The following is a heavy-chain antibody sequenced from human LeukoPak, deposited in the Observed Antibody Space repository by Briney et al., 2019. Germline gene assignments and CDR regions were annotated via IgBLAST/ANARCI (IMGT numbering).Heavy chain of an antibody. CDR2: INPSSGST. Sequence: ASVKVSCKTSGYTFTSYYIHWVRQAPGQGLEWMGVINPSSGSTTYAQKFQGRVTMTRDTSTSTVYMELSSLRSEDTVVYYCARGRAVGASMLDYWGQGTLVTVSS. CDR1: GYTFTSYY. D-gene: IGHD1-26*01. CDR3: ARGRAVGASMLDY. J-gene: IGHJ4*02. V-gene: IGHV1-46*01.